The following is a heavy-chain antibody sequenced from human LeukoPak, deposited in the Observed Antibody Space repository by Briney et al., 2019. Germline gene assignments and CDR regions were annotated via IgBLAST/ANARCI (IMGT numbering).Heavy chain of an antibody. V-gene: IGHV3-30*18. J-gene: IGHJ4*02. CDR3: AKDGIRYYYDSSGYYGDY. CDR2: ISYEGSNE. Sequence: GRSLRLSCVASGFSFSSYGMHWVRQAPGKGLEWVAGISYEGSNEYYADSVKGRFTISRDNSKNTLNLQMTSLRAEDTAVYYCAKDGIRYYYDSSGYYGDYWGQGTLVTVSS. D-gene: IGHD3-22*01. CDR1: GFSFSSYG.